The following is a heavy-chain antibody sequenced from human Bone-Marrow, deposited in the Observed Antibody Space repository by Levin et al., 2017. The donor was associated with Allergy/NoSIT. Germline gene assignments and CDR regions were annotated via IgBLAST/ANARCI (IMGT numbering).Heavy chain of an antibody. Sequence: GGSLRLSCAASGFTFSSYAMSWVRQAPGKGLEWVSAISGSGGSTYYADSVKGRFTISRDNSKNTLYLQMNSLRAEDTAVYYCAKVVSQYYDFWSGYYGMDVWGQGTTVTVSS. J-gene: IGHJ6*02. CDR3: AKVVSQYYDFWSGYYGMDV. D-gene: IGHD3-3*01. V-gene: IGHV3-23*01. CDR1: GFTFSSYA. CDR2: ISGSGGST.